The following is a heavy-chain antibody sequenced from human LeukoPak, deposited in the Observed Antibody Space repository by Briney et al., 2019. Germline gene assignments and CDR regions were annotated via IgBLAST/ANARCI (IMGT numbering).Heavy chain of an antibody. Sequence: GASVKVSCKASGGTFSSYAISWVRQAPGQGLEWMGGIIPIFGTANYAQKFQGRVTITTDESTSTAYMELSSLRSEDTAVYYCARPVRSSWSPKEGDDAFDIWGQGTMVTVSS. CDR3: ARPVRSSWSPKEGDDAFDI. CDR1: GGTFSSYA. J-gene: IGHJ3*02. CDR2: IIPIFGTA. V-gene: IGHV1-69*05. D-gene: IGHD6-13*01.